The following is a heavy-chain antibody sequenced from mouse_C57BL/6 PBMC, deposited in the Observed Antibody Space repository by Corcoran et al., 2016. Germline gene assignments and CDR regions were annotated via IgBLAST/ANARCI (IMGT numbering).Heavy chain of an antibody. D-gene: IGHD1-1*01. J-gene: IGHJ1*03. Sequence: QIQLVQSGPELKKPGETVKISCKASGYTFTTYGMSWVKQAPGKGLKWMGWINTYSGVPTYADDFKGRFAFSLETSASTAYLQINNLKNEDTATYFCARGGYYGSRLWYFDVWGTGTTVTVSS. V-gene: IGHV9-3*01. CDR1: GYTFTTYG. CDR2: INTYSGVP. CDR3: ARGGYYGSRLWYFDV.